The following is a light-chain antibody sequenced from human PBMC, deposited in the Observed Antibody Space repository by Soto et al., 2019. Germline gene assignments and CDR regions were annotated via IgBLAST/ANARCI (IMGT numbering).Light chain of an antibody. CDR3: QQYNTYPLT. CDR2: KAS. Sequence: DIQMTQSPSTLSASVGDRDTITCRASQSISTWLAWYQQKPGKAPKLLIYKASSLEAGVPSRFGGSGSGTLFNITISSLHPDDFATYYCQQYNTYPLTFGGGTTVDIK. CDR1: QSISTW. V-gene: IGKV1-5*03. J-gene: IGKJ4*01.